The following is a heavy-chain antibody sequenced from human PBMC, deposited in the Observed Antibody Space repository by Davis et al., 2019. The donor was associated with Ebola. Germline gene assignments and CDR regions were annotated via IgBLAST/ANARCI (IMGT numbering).Heavy chain of an antibody. CDR1: GFTVSSNY. Sequence: GGSLRLSCAASGFTVSSNYMSWVRQAPGKGLEWVSVIYSGGSTYYADSVKGRFTISRDNSKNTLYLQMNSLRAEETAVYYCARAPFYGSGYYDYYYGMDVWGQGTTVTVSS. CDR3: ARAPFYGSGYYDYYYGMDV. V-gene: IGHV3-66*01. J-gene: IGHJ6*02. CDR2: IYSGGST. D-gene: IGHD3-3*01.